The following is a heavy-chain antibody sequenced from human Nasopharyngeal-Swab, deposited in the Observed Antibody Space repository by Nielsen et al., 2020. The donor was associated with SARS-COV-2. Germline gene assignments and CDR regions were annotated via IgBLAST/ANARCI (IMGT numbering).Heavy chain of an antibody. V-gene: IGHV5-51*01. Sequence: ERQMPGKGLGWMGIIYPGDSDTRYSPSFQGQVTISADKSISTAYLQWSSLKASDTAMYYCASSPYSSSVYYYYGMDVWGQGTTVTVSS. CDR3: ASSPYSSSVYYYYGMDV. CDR2: IYPGDSDT. D-gene: IGHD6-6*01. J-gene: IGHJ6*02.